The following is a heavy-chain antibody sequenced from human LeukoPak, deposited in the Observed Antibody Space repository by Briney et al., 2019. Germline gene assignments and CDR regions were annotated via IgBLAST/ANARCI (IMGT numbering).Heavy chain of an antibody. Sequence: SQTLSLTCAISGDSVSSNSAAWNWIRQSPSRGLEWLGRTYYRSEWYNDYAVSVKSRITINPDTSKNQFSLQLNSVTPEDTAVYYCARAVSMVRGVIINWFDPWGQGTLVTVSS. J-gene: IGHJ5*02. D-gene: IGHD3-10*01. CDR2: TYYRSEWYN. V-gene: IGHV6-1*01. CDR3: ARAVSMVRGVIINWFDP. CDR1: GDSVSSNSAA.